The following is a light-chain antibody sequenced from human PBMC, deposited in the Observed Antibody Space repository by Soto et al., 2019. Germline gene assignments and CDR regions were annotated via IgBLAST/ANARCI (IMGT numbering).Light chain of an antibody. CDR3: QQTYSTPYT. CDR2: AAS. Sequence: DIQMTQSPSSLSASVGDRVTITCRASQSISTYLHWYQHKPGEAPKLLIYAASSLQSGVPSRFSGSTSGTDFSLTISRLQPVDFAIYYCQQTYSTPYTFGQGTKLEIQ. J-gene: IGKJ2*01. V-gene: IGKV1-39*01. CDR1: QSISTY.